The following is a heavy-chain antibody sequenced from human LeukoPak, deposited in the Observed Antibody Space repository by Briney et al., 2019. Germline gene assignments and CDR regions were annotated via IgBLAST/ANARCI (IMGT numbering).Heavy chain of an antibody. CDR2: IRYDGSNK. CDR1: GFTFSSYG. CDR3: ARAQVWLSEPDAFDI. V-gene: IGHV3-30*02. Sequence: GSLRLSCAASGFTFSSYGMHWVRQAPGKGLEWVAFIRYDGSNKYYADSVKGRFTISRDNSKNTLYLQMNSLRAEDTAVYYCARAQVWLSEPDAFDIWGQGKMVTVSS. D-gene: IGHD5-18*01. J-gene: IGHJ3*02.